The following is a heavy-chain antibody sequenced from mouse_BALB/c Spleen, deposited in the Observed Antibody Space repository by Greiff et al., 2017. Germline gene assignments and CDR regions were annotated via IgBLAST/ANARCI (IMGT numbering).Heavy chain of an antibody. CDR2: ISSGGSYT. Sequence: EVKLVESGGGLVKPGGSLKLSCAASGFTFSSYAMSWVRQSPEKRLEWVAEISSGGSYTYYPDTVTGRFTISRDNAKNTLYLQMSSLRSEDTAMYYCARRGVVAEDYYAMDYWGQGTSVTVSS. CDR1: GFTFSSYA. V-gene: IGHV5-9-4*01. J-gene: IGHJ4*01. CDR3: ARRGVVAEDYYAMDY. D-gene: IGHD1-1*01.